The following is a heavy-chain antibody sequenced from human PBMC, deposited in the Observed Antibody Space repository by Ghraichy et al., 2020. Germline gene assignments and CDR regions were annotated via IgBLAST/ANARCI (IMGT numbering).Heavy chain of an antibody. V-gene: IGHV1-69*13. Sequence: SVKVSCKASGVTFSSYAISWVRQAPGQGLEWMGGIIPIFGTANYAQKFQGRVTITADESTSTAYMELSSLRSEDTAVYYCARDRGGGDCCAFDYWGQGTLVTVSS. J-gene: IGHJ4*02. D-gene: IGHD2-21*02. CDR3: ARDRGGGDCCAFDY. CDR1: GVTFSSYA. CDR2: IIPIFGTA.